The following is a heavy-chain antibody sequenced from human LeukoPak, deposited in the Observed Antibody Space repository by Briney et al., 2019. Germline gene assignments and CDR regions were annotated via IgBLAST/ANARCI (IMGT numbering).Heavy chain of an antibody. Sequence: ASVKVSCKVSGYSFISYGINWVGQAPGQGLEWMGWISPYNGDTNYAQKLQGRVIMTTDTSTRTAYMELRSLRSDDTAVYKCARGSSYFDHWGQGTLVTVSS. D-gene: IGHD2-2*01. V-gene: IGHV1-18*01. CDR3: ARGSSYFDH. J-gene: IGHJ4*02. CDR2: ISPYNGDT. CDR1: GYSFISYG.